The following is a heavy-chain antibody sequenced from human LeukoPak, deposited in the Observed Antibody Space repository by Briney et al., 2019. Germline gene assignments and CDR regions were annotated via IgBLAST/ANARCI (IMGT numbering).Heavy chain of an antibody. CDR2: IYYSGST. V-gene: IGHV4-59*11. Sequence: SETLSLTCTVSGGFISSHYWSWVRQPPGKGLEWIGYIYYSGSTNYNPSLKSRVTISVDPSKNQFSLKLSSVTAADTAVYYCARGGGRGYSYDYFDYWGQGTLVTVSS. CDR1: GGFISSHY. J-gene: IGHJ4*02. CDR3: ARGGGRGYSYDYFDY. D-gene: IGHD5-18*01.